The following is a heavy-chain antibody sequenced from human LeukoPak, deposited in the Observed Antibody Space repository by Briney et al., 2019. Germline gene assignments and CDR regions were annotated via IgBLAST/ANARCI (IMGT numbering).Heavy chain of an antibody. CDR3: ARGPVYAY. CDR1: GFTFSTYY. J-gene: IGHJ4*02. CDR2: ISSNGGST. D-gene: IGHD3-16*01. Sequence: GGSLRLSCAASGFTFSTYYMNWVRQAPGKGLEYVSAISSNGGSTYYANSVKGRFTISRDNSKNTSYLQMGSLRPEDTAVYYCARGPVYAYWGQGTLVTVSS. V-gene: IGHV3-64*01.